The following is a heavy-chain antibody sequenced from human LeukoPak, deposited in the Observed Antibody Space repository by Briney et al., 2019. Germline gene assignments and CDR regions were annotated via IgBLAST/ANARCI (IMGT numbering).Heavy chain of an antibody. V-gene: IGHV1-2*02. CDR1: GYTFTGYY. CDR2: INPNSGGT. J-gene: IGHJ5*01. Sequence: ASVKVSCKASGYTFTGYYMHWVRQAPGQGLEWMGWINPNSGGTNYAQKFQGRVTMTRDTSISTAYMELSSLTSEDTAVYYCARLEAAAGTGFDSWGQGTLVTVSS. CDR3: ARLEAAAGTGFDS. D-gene: IGHD6-13*01.